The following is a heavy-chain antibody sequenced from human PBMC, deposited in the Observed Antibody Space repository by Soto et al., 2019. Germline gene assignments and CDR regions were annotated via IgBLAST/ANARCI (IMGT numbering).Heavy chain of an antibody. CDR1: TGSMRTYY. CDR3: ARDDTTGLFDF. J-gene: IGHJ4*02. D-gene: IGHD4-17*01. CDR2: ISHTGRT. Sequence: SETLSLTCSVSTGSMRTYYWTWIRQSPGKGLEWIGQISHTGRTKYNPSLESRVTISVDTSRKQFSLKLTSVTAADTALYYCARDDTTGLFDFWGQGTLVTSPQ. V-gene: IGHV4-59*01.